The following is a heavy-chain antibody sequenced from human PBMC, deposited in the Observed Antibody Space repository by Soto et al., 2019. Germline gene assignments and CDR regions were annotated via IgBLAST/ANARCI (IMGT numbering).Heavy chain of an antibody. CDR3: ARGGIAAAGSDY. Sequence: EVQLVESGGGLVKPGGSLRLSCAASGFTFSSYSMNWVRQAPGKGLEWVSSISSSSSYIYYADSVKGRFTISRDNAKNSLYLQMNSLRAEDTAVYYCARGGIAAAGSDYWGQGTLVTVSS. V-gene: IGHV3-21*01. D-gene: IGHD6-13*01. CDR2: ISSSSSYI. J-gene: IGHJ4*02. CDR1: GFTFSSYS.